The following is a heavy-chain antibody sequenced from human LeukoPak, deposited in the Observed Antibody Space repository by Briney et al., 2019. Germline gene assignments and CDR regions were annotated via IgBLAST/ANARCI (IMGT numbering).Heavy chain of an antibody. V-gene: IGHV1-69*05. CDR3: ARLGSSGSLRGY. J-gene: IGHJ4*02. Sequence: ASVKVSCKASGGTFSSYAISWVRQAPGQGLEWMGGIIPIFGTANYAQKFQGRVTITTDESTSTAYMELSSLRSEDTAVYYCARLGSSGSLRGYWGQGTLVTVSS. D-gene: IGHD3-22*01. CDR2: IIPIFGTA. CDR1: GGTFSSYA.